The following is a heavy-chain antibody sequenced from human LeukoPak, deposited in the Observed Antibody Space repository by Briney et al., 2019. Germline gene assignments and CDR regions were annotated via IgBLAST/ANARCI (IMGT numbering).Heavy chain of an antibody. CDR2: INAGNGNT. CDR3: ARDLAVAGTNVDWFDP. V-gene: IGHV1-3*01. CDR1: GYTFTSYA. D-gene: IGHD6-19*01. J-gene: IGHJ5*02. Sequence: ASVKVSCKASGYTFTSYAMHWVHQAPGQRLEWMGWINAGNGNTKYSQKFQGRVTITRDTSASTAYMELSSLRSEDTAVYYCARDLAVAGTNVDWFDPWGQGTLVTVSS.